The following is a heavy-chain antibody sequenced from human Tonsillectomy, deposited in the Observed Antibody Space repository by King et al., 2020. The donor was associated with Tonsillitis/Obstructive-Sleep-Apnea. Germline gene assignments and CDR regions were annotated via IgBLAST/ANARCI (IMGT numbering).Heavy chain of an antibody. CDR1: GGSFSGYY. V-gene: IGHV4-34*01. CDR3: ARGESNYGDYSDYYYYYMDV. CDR2: INHSGST. Sequence: VQLQQWGAGLSKPSETLSLTCAVYGGSFSGYYWSWIRQPPGKGLEWIGEINHSGSTNYNPSLKSRVTTSVDTSKNLFSLKVSSVTAADTAVYYCARGESNYGDYSDYYYYYMDVWGKGTTVTVSS. D-gene: IGHD4-17*01. J-gene: IGHJ6*03.